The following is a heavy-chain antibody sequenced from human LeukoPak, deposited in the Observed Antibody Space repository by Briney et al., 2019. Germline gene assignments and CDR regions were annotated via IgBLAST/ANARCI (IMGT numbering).Heavy chain of an antibody. CDR2: IGTAGDT. D-gene: IGHD7-27*01. CDR1: GFTFSSYD. CDR3: ARSWGDVSSGYYYGMDV. J-gene: IGHJ6*02. V-gene: IGHV3-13*01. Sequence: GGSLRLSCAASGFTFSSYDMHWVRHATGKGLEWVSAIGTAGDTYYPGSVKGRFTVSRENAKNSLYLQMNSLRAGDTAVYYCARSWGDVSSGYYYGMDVWGQGTKVTVSS.